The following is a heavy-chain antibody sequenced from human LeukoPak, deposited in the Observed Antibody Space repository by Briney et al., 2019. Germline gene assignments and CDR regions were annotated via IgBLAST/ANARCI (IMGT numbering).Heavy chain of an antibody. V-gene: IGHV3-33*06. Sequence: GGSLRLSCAASGFTFSSYGMHWVRQAPGKGLEWVAVIWYDGSNKYYADSVKSRFTISRDNSKNTLYLQMNSLRAEDTAVYYCAKDTVTTGFDYWGQGTLVTVSS. CDR3: AKDTVTTGFDY. J-gene: IGHJ4*02. CDR2: IWYDGSNK. CDR1: GFTFSSYG. D-gene: IGHD4-11*01.